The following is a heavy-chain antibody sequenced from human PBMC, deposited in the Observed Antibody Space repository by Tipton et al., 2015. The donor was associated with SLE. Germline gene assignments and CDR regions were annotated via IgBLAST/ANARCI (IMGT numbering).Heavy chain of an antibody. D-gene: IGHD3-10*01. J-gene: IGHJ3*02. V-gene: IGHV5-51*03. CDR2: IYPGDSDT. CDR1: GFDFSSYY. CDR3: ASPYYYGSGSYAFDI. Sequence: QSGAEVKKPGESLSISCRASGFDFSSYYIGWVRQVPGKGLEWMGIIYPGDSDTRYSPSFQGQVTISADNSISTAYLQWSSLKASDTAMYYCASPYYYGSGSYAFDIWGQGTMVTVSS.